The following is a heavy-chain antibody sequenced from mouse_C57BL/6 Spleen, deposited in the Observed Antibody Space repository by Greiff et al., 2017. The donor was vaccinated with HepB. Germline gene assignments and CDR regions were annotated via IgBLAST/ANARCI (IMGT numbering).Heavy chain of an antibody. J-gene: IGHJ3*01. CDR2: IDPSDSYT. CDR3: ARKDGSRAFAY. D-gene: IGHD2-3*01. CDR1: GYTFTSYW. Sequence: QVQLQQSGAELVMPGASVELSCKASGYTFTSYWMHWVKQRPGQGLEWIGEIDPSDSYTNYNQKFKGKSTLTVDKSSSTAYMQLSSLTSEDSAVYYCARKDGSRAFAYWGQGTLVTVSA. V-gene: IGHV1-69*01.